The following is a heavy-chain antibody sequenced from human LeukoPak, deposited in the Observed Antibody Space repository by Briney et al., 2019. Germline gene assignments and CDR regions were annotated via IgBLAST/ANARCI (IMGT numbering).Heavy chain of an antibody. J-gene: IGHJ4*02. D-gene: IGHD2-21*02. Sequence: PGGSLTLSCAASGFTFSSYAMSWVRQAPGKGLEWVSAISGSGGSTYYADSVKGRFTISRDNSKNTLYLQMNSLRAEDTAVYYCAKPRLMGGGDCYSYWGQGTRVTVSA. CDR3: AKPRLMGGGDCYSY. CDR1: GFTFSSYA. V-gene: IGHV3-23*01. CDR2: ISGSGGST.